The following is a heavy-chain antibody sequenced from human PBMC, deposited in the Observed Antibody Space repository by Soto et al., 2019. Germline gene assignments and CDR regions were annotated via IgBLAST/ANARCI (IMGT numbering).Heavy chain of an antibody. CDR3: ARDYSSSSPYYYYGMDV. D-gene: IGHD6-6*01. CDR1: GDSVSSNSAA. Sequence: SETLSLTCAISGDSVSSNSAAWNWIRQSPSRGLEWLGRTYYRSKWYNDYAVSVKSRITINPDTSKNQFSLQLNSVTPEDTAVYYCARDYSSSSPYYYYGMDVWGQGTTVTVSS. J-gene: IGHJ6*02. V-gene: IGHV6-1*01. CDR2: TYYRSKWYN.